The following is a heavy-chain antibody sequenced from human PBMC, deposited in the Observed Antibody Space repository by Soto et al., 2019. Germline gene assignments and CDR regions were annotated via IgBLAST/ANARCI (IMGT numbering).Heavy chain of an antibody. Sequence: VGSLRLSCTASGFTFRTYAMTCFRQAPGKGLEWVSAISGSAGTFYATSVKGRFTISRDNSRSTVYLQMHSLRAEDSAIYYCAKEKDYDFNWGSDRFTSHYWGRGTLVTVSS. CDR2: ISGSAGT. V-gene: IGHV3-23*01. CDR1: GFTFRTYA. CDR3: AKEKDYDFNWGSDRFTSHY. D-gene: IGHD3-16*02. J-gene: IGHJ4*02.